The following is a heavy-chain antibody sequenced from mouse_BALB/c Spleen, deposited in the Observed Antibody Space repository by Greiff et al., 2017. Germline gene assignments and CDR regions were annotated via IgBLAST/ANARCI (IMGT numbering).Heavy chain of an antibody. V-gene: IGHV1S29*02. J-gene: IGHJ4*01. CDR3: ARTYYGNYYYAMDY. D-gene: IGHD2-10*01. Sequence: EVKLMESGPELVKPGASVKISCKASGYTFTDYNMHWVKQSHGKSLEWIGYIYPYNGGTGYNQKFKSKATLTVDNSSSTAYLELRSLTSEDSAVYYCARTYYGNYYYAMDYWGQGTSVTVSS. CDR1: GYTFTDYN. CDR2: IYPYNGGT.